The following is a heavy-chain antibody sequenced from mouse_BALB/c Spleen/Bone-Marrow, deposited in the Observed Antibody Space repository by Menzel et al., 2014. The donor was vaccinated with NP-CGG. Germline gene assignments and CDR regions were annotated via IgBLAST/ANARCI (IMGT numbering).Heavy chain of an antibody. Sequence: QVQLQQSGTELVKPGASVKLSCKASGYTFTSYWIHWVKRGPGQGLEWIGEIHPSNGRTNYSEKFKTKATLTVDKSSSTAHMQLSSLTSEDSAVYYCARGTARAMMDYWGQGTSVTVSS. CDR2: IHPSNGRT. V-gene: IGHV1S81*02. CDR1: GYTFTSYW. CDR3: ARGTARAMMDY. J-gene: IGHJ4*01. D-gene: IGHD3-2*01.